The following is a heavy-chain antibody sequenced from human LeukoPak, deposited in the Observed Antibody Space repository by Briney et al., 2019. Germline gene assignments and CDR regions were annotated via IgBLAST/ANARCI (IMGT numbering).Heavy chain of an antibody. V-gene: IGHV3-23*01. Sequence: GGSLRLSCTGSGLNFNMFAMNGVRHAPRQGREWVSGLGRGGGTTNYADSVKGRFTISRDKSKNMVFLQMNSLRPEDTAVYYCAKEQRIRHCSEGVCMEGYYFDYWGQGSLVTVSS. D-gene: IGHD2-8*01. CDR3: AKEQRIRHCSEGVCMEGYYFDY. CDR2: LGRGGGTT. J-gene: IGHJ4*02. CDR1: GLNFNMFA.